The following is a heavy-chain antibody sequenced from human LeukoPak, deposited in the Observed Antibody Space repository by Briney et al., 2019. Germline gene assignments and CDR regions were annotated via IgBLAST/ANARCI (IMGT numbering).Heavy chain of an antibody. CDR3: AKGGCSGGSCYFDY. CDR2: ISYDGSNK. CDR1: GFTFSNYG. D-gene: IGHD2-15*01. J-gene: IGHJ4*02. V-gene: IGHV3-30*18. Sequence: QTGGSLRLSCAASGFTFSNYGMHWVRQAPGKGLEWVAVISYDGSNKYYADSVKGRFTISRDNSKNTLYLQMNSLRAEDTAVYYCAKGGCSGGSCYFDYWGQGPLVTVSS.